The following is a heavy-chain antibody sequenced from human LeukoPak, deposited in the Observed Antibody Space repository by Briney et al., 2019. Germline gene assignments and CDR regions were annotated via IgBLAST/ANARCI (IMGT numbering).Heavy chain of an antibody. CDR2: IYYSGST. J-gene: IGHJ6*02. CDR1: GGSISSSSYY. CDR3: ARSGLNYYYGMDV. D-gene: IGHD6-25*01. Sequence: SETLSLTCTVSGGSISSSSYYWGWIRQPPGKGLEWIGSIYYSGSTYYNPSLKSRVTISVDTSKNQFSLKLSSVTAADTAVYYCARSGLNYYYGMDVWGQGTTVTVSS. V-gene: IGHV4-39*01.